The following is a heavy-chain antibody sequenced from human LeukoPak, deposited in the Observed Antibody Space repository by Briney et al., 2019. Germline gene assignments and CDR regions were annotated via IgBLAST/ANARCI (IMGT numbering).Heavy chain of an antibody. CDR1: GGSFSDYY. CDR3: ARARRGVAATDTYDY. V-gene: IGHV4-34*01. CDR2: INHSGST. J-gene: IGHJ4*02. D-gene: IGHD2-15*01. Sequence: PSETLSLTCAVYGGSFSDYYWSWIRQPPGKGLEWIGEINHSGSTNYNPSLKSRVTISVDTSKNPFSLKLSSVPAADTAVYYCARARRGVAATDTYDYWGQGTLVTVSS.